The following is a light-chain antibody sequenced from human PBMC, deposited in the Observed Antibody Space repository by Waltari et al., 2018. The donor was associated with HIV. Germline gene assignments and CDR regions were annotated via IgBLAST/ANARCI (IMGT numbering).Light chain of an antibody. V-gene: IGLV1-44*01. Sequence: QSVLTQPPSASGTPGQRVTLSCSGRGSNFGTRPVTWYQQLAGSAPKLLIFRSDLRPSGVPDRFSGSKSATSASLAISGLQSEDEATYYCASWDDSLNGVIFGGGTELTVL. J-gene: IGLJ2*01. CDR3: ASWDDSLNGVI. CDR1: GSNFGTRP. CDR2: RSD.